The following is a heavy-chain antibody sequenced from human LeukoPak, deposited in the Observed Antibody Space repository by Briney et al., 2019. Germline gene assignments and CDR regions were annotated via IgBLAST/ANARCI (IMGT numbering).Heavy chain of an antibody. V-gene: IGHV3-30-3*01. Sequence: SGGSLRLSCAASGFTFSDYAMHWVRQAPGKGLEWVAVLSYGGTNKYYADSVKGRFTISRDNSKNTMFLQMNSLRAEDTAVYHCARDRSGYANDAFDFWGQGTMVTV. D-gene: IGHD3-3*01. J-gene: IGHJ3*01. CDR1: GFTFSDYA. CDR3: ARDRSGYANDAFDF. CDR2: LSYGGTNK.